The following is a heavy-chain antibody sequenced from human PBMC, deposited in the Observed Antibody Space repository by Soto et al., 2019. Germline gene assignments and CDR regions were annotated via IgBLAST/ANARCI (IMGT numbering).Heavy chain of an antibody. CDR3: ARGSHDYGFDY. Sequence: TSETLSLTCTVSGGSVSSGSYYWSWIRQPPGKGLEWIGYIYYSGSTNYNPSLKSRVTISVDTSKNQFSLKLSSVTAADTAVYYCARGSHDYGFDYWGQGTLVTVSS. V-gene: IGHV4-61*01. CDR1: GGSVSSGSYY. D-gene: IGHD4-17*01. CDR2: IYYSGST. J-gene: IGHJ4*02.